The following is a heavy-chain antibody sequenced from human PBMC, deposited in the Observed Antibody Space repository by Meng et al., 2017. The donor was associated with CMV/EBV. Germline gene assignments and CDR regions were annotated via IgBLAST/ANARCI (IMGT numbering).Heavy chain of an antibody. CDR1: GGTFSSYA. CDR3: ARSSSQFTIFGVVIGQGYGMDV. Sequence: ASVKVSCKASGGTFSSYAISWVRQATGQGLEWMGWMNPNSGNTGYAQKFQGRVTITRNTSISTAYMELSSLRSEDTAVYYCARSSSQFTIFGVVIGQGYGMDVWGQGTTVTVSS. D-gene: IGHD3-3*01. CDR2: MNPNSGNT. J-gene: IGHJ6*02. V-gene: IGHV1-8*03.